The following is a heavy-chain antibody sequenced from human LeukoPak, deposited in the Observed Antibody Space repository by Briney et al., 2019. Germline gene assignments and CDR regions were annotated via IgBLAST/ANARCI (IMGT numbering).Heavy chain of an antibody. CDR2: IRGSGAYT. V-gene: IGHV3-23*01. Sequence: GRSLRLSCAASGLTFSSYAMTWVRQAAGEGLEWASAIRGSGAYTTYADSVKGRFTTSRDNPKQALFLQMNCVIAEDPAVHSRARPFRQCDGSSSYYSFDLWGRGTVGTVSS. CDR1: GLTFSSYA. CDR3: ARPFRQCDGSSSYYSFDL. J-gene: IGHJ5*02. D-gene: IGHD3-22*01.